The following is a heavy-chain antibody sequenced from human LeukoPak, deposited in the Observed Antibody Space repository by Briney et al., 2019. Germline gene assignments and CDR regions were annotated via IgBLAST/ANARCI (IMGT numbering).Heavy chain of an antibody. CDR1: GFTFSDYY. CDR3: AKYSSSWSPDY. V-gene: IGHV3-23*01. CDR2: ISSSGGST. D-gene: IGHD6-13*01. J-gene: IGHJ4*02. Sequence: GGSLRLSCAASGFTFSDYYMSWIRQAPGKGLEWVSYISSSGGSTYYADSVKGRFTISRDNSKNTLYLQMNSLRAEDTAVYYCAKYSSSWSPDYWGQGTLVTVSS.